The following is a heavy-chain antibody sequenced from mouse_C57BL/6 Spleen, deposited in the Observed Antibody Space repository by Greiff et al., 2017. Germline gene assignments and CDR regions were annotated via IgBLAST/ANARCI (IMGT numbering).Heavy chain of an antibody. CDR2: IYPGSGST. D-gene: IGHD1-1*01. J-gene: IGHJ1*03. CDR3: ARRTTTVVVDWYFDV. CDR1: GYTFTSYW. Sequence: VQLQQPGAELVKPGASVKMSCKASGYTFTSYWITWVKQRPGQGLEWIGDIYPGSGSTNYNEKFKSKATLTVDTSSSTAYMQRSSLTSEDSAVYYCARRTTTVVVDWYFDVWGTGTTVTVSS. V-gene: IGHV1-55*01.